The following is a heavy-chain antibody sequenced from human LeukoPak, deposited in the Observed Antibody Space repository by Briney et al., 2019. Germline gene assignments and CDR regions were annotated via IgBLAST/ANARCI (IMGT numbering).Heavy chain of an antibody. V-gene: IGHV3-23*01. CDR1: GFTFSSYA. CDR3: AKDGFSSGWSLDY. Sequence: GGSLRLSCAASGFTFSSYAMSWVRQAPGKGLEWVSTISGSGGSTYYADSVKGRFTISRDNSKNTLYLQMNSLRAEDTAVYYCAKDGFSSGWSLDYWGQGTLVTVSS. D-gene: IGHD6-19*01. J-gene: IGHJ4*02. CDR2: ISGSGGST.